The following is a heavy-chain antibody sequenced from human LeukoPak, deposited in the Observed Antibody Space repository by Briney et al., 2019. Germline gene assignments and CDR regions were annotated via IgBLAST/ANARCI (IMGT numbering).Heavy chain of an antibody. V-gene: IGHV4-59*12. CDR2: IYYSGST. Sequence: SETLSLTCTVSGGSISSYYWSWIRQPPGKGLEWIGYIYYSGSTNYNPSLKSRVTISVDTSKNQFSLKLSSVTAADTAVYYCARDVNYCSGGSCYYYFDYWGQGTLVTVSS. D-gene: IGHD2-15*01. CDR3: ARDVNYCSGGSCYYYFDY. CDR1: GGSISSYY. J-gene: IGHJ4*02.